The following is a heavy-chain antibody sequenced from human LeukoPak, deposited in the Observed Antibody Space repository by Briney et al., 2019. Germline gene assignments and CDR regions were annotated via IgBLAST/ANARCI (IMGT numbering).Heavy chain of an antibody. CDR1: GGSISSSSYY. J-gene: IGHJ6*03. V-gene: IGHV4-39*07. CDR2: IYYSGST. CDR3: ARVYGSGSYLRGYYYYMDV. D-gene: IGHD3-10*01. Sequence: SETLSLTCTVSGGSISSSSYYWGWIRQPPGKGLEWIGSIYYSGSTYYNPSLKSRVTISVDASKNQFSLKLGSVTAADTAVYYCARVYGSGSYLRGYYYYMDVWGKGTTVTVSS.